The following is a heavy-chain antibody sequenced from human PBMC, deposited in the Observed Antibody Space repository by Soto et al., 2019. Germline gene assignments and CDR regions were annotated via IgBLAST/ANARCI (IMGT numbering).Heavy chain of an antibody. CDR3: ARENIFGVVREYYFDY. V-gene: IGHV1-2*04. D-gene: IGHD3-3*01. CDR2: INPNSGVT. Sequence: ASVKVSCKASGYRFTAYHMHWVRQAPGQGLEWMGWINPNSGVTNYAQKYQDWVTVTRDASISTVYMELSRLKSDDTAVYYCARENIFGVVREYYFDYWGQGTLVTVSS. CDR1: GYRFTAYH. J-gene: IGHJ4*02.